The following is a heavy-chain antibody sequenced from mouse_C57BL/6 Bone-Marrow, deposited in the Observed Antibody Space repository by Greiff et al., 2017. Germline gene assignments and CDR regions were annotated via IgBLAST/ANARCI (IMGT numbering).Heavy chain of an antibody. CDR2: IDPANGNT. D-gene: IGHD1-1*01. CDR1: GFNIKNTY. Sequence: VHVKQSVAELVRPGASVKLSCTASGFNIKNTYMHWVKQRPEQGLEWIGRIDPANGNTKYAPKFPGKATITADTSSNTAYLQLSSLTSEDTAIYYCARWGTTVDWYFDVWGTGTTVTVSS. V-gene: IGHV14-3*01. J-gene: IGHJ1*03. CDR3: ARWGTTVDWYFDV.